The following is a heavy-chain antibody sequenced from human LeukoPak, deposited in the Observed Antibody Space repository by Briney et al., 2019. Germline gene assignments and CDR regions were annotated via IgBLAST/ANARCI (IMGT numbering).Heavy chain of an antibody. Sequence: GGSLRLSCAASGFTFSDYYMSWIRQAPGKGLEWVSYISSSGNIIYYADSVKGRFTISRDNAKNSLYLQMNSLRAEDTAVFYCARDIRYDFWNGYYFDYWGQGTLVTVSS. V-gene: IGHV3-11*04. CDR2: ISSSGNII. CDR3: ARDIRYDFWNGYYFDY. J-gene: IGHJ4*02. D-gene: IGHD3-3*01. CDR1: GFTFSDYY.